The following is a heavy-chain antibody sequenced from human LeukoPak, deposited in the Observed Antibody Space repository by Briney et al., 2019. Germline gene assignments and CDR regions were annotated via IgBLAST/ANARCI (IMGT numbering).Heavy chain of an antibody. V-gene: IGHV3-74*01. J-gene: IGHJ3*01. Sequence: GGSLRLSCAASGFTFSNYSMHWVRQAPGKGLVWVSRINRGGGSTYYADSVKGRFTISRDNARNTLYLQMNSLRAEDTAVYYCARVPYVFDLWGQGTMVTVSS. CDR1: GFTFSNYS. CDR3: ARVPYVFDL. CDR2: INRGGGST.